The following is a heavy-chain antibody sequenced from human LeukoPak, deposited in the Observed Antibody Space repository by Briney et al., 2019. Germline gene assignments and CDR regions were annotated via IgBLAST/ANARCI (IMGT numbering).Heavy chain of an antibody. CDR1: GFSFSTYE. CDR2: ISSGGHI. D-gene: IGHD3-22*01. Sequence: PGGSLRLSCAASGFSFSTYEMNWVRQAPGKGLEWVSTISSGGHIYYEDSVKGRFTISRDNAKNSLYLQMNSLRAEDTAVYYCARDQDGGKYYYESSGYSHWGQGILVTVSS. V-gene: IGHV3-69-1*01. CDR3: ARDQDGGKYYYESSGYSH. J-gene: IGHJ4*02.